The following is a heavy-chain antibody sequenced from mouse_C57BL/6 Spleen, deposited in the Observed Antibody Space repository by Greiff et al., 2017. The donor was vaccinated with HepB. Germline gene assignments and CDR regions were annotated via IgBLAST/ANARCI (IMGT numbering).Heavy chain of an antibody. J-gene: IGHJ1*03. CDR1: GYTFTSYW. CDR3: ARGGYYDYGYWYFDV. Sequence: VQLQQPGAELVKPGASVKMSCKASGYTFTSYWITWVKQRPGQGLEWIGDIYPGSGSTNYNEKFKSKATLTVDTSSSTAYIQLSSLTSEDSAVYYCARGGYYDYGYWYFDVWGTGTTVTVSS. CDR2: IYPGSGST. V-gene: IGHV1-55*01. D-gene: IGHD2-4*01.